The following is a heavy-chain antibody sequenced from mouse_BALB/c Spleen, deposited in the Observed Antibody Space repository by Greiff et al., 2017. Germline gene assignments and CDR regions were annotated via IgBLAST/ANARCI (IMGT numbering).Heavy chain of an antibody. J-gene: IGHJ3*01. D-gene: IGHD2-1*01. CDR2: IRGDGST. V-gene: IGHV2-6-7*01. CDR3: ARDGNYAWFAD. CDR1: GFSLTGYG. Sequence: QVQLQQSGPGLVAPSQSLSITCTVSGFSLTGYGVNWVRQPPGKGLEWLGMIRGDGSTDYNSAPKSRLSISKDNAKSQVFLKMKSLQTDDTARYYCARDGNYAWFADWGQGTLVTVSA.